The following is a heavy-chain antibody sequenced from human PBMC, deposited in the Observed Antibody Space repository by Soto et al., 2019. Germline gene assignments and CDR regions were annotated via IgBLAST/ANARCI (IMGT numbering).Heavy chain of an antibody. J-gene: IGHJ4*01. V-gene: IGHV3-74*03. CDR3: TADQFVLDSILFGGVAY. D-gene: IGHD3-3*01. CDR2: IKSDGSST. Sequence: EVQLVESGGGLGQPGGALRPSCAASGFTFSSSWMYWVRQVPGKGLVWVSRIKSDGSSTKYADSVKGRFTIAIDNPKSTLFLQMNSLRAADTAVYYCTADQFVLDSILFGGVAYWGRGTLVTVSP. CDR1: GFTFSSSW.